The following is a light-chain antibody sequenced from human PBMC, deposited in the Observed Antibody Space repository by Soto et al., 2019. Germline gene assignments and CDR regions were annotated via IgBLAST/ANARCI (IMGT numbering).Light chain of an antibody. Sequence: DIQMTQSPSSVSAFVGDRVTITCRASQGISSWLAWYQQKPGKAPKLLSYGATSLQSGVPSRFSGSGSGTDFTLTVSSLQPEDFAIYYCQQADSFPWTFGQGTKVEIK. CDR2: GAT. V-gene: IGKV1-12*01. CDR1: QGISSW. J-gene: IGKJ1*01. CDR3: QQADSFPWT.